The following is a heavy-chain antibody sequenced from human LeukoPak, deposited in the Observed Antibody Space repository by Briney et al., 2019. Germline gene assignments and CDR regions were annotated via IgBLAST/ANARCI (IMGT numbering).Heavy chain of an antibody. Sequence: GASVKVSCKASGYTFTSYGISWVRQAPGQGLEWMGWISAYNGNTNYAQKLQGRVTMTTDTSTSTAYMELRSLRSDDTAVYYCLATATTVWGFRKGAFDIWGQGTMVTVSS. J-gene: IGHJ3*02. V-gene: IGHV1-18*01. D-gene: IGHD4-17*01. CDR3: LATATTVWGFRKGAFDI. CDR1: GYTFTSYG. CDR2: ISAYNGNT.